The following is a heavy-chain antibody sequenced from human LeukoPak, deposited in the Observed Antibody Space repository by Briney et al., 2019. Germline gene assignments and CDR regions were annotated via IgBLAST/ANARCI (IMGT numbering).Heavy chain of an antibody. CDR1: GGSISSYY. Sequence: PSETLSLTCTVSGGSISSYYWSWIRQPPGKGLEWIGYIYYSGSTNYNPSLKSRVTISVDTSKNQFSLKLSSVTAADMAVYYCARVSGGSSWFYFDNWGQGTLVTVSS. V-gene: IGHV4-59*12. J-gene: IGHJ4*02. CDR3: ARVSGGSSWFYFDN. D-gene: IGHD6-13*01. CDR2: IYYSGST.